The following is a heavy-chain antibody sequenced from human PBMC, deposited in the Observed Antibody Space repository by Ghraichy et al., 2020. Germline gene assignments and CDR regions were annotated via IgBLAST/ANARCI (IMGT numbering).Heavy chain of an antibody. CDR3: ARHESSIAGFDY. Sequence: SETLSLTCTVSGGSISSYYWSWIRQPPGKGLEWIGYIYYSGSTNYNPSLKSRVTISVDTSKNQFSLKLSSVTAADTAVYYCARHESSIAGFDYWGQGTLVTVSS. J-gene: IGHJ4*02. CDR2: IYYSGST. D-gene: IGHD6-6*01. V-gene: IGHV4-59*08. CDR1: GGSISSYY.